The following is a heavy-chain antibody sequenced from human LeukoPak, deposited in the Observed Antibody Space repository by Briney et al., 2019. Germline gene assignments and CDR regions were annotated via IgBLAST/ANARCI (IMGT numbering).Heavy chain of an antibody. Sequence: SDTLSLTCSVCDGCIGSHYWRWIRQPAAKGLEWIGYIHYGGSTNYNPSLSSRVTMSLDTSKNQFSLKLTSVTGADTAGYCCARGGGQCGGACYALDYWGQGTLVTVLS. CDR2: IHYGGST. CDR3: ARGGGQCGGACYALDY. J-gene: IGHJ4*02. CDR1: DGCIGSHY. V-gene: IGHV4-59*11. D-gene: IGHD2-21*02.